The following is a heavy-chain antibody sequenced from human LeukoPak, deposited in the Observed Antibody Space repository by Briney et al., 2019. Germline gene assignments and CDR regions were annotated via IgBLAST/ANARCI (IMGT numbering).Heavy chain of an antibody. CDR3: ARGRRVTAIFRHYYYYMDV. D-gene: IGHD2-21*02. CDR2: IYYSGST. J-gene: IGHJ6*03. Sequence: PSETLSLTCTVSGGSISSSSYYWGWIRQPPGKGLEWIGSIYYSGSTYYNPSLKSRVTISVDTSKNQFSLKLSSVTAADTAVYYCARGRRVTAIFRHYYYYMDVWGKGTTVTVSS. CDR1: GGSISSSSYY. V-gene: IGHV4-39*07.